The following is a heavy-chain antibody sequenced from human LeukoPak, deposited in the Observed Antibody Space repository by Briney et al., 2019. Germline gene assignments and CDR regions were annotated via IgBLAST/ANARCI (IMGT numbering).Heavy chain of an antibody. V-gene: IGHV3-15*01. CDR1: GFTFSNAW. Sequence: AGSLRLSCAASGFTFSNAWMSWVRQAPGKGLEWVGRIKSKTDGGTTDYAAPVKGRFTISRDDSKNTLYLQMNSLKTEDTAVYYCTTYDILTGFDAFDIWGQGTMVTVSS. CDR2: IKSKTDGGTT. J-gene: IGHJ3*02. CDR3: TTYDILTGFDAFDI. D-gene: IGHD3-9*01.